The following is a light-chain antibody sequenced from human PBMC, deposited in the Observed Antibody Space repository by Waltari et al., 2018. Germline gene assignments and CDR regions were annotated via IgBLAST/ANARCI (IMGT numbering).Light chain of an antibody. J-gene: IGLJ1*01. CDR1: SSNSGSNT. CDR2: SNP. Sequence: QSVLTQGRSASGTPGQRVTISCSGSSSNSGSNTVNWYPQLPGTAPKLLIYSNPQRPSGVPPSFSGSKSGTSASLAISGLPSEDEADYYCAAWDDSLTALYVFGTVTEVTVL. V-gene: IGLV1-44*01. CDR3: AAWDDSLTALYV.